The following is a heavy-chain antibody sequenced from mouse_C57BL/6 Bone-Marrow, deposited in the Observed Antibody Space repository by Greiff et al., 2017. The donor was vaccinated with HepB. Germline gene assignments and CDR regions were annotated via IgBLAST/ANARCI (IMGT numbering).Heavy chain of an antibody. CDR2: MSSISST. CDR1: GFTFSNFG. CDR3: ASSHGGNYVGYFDY. D-gene: IGHD2-1*01. J-gene: IGHJ2*01. Sequence: EVMLVESGGGLVKPGGSLKLSCAASGFTFSNFGMSWVRQTPEKRLEWVASMSSISSTYYPDSVKGRFTVSRDNARNILYLQMSSLRSEDTAMYYCASSHGGNYVGYFDYWGQGTALTVSS. V-gene: IGHV5-6-5*01.